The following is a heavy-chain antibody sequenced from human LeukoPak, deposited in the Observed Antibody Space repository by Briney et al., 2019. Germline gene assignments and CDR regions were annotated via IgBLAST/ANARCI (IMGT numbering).Heavy chain of an antibody. CDR1: GFTFSSYW. J-gene: IGHJ1*01. Sequence: GGSLRLSCAASGFTFSSYWMHWVRQTPGKGLIYISRINNDGSSANYADSVRGRFTISRDNAENTLYLQMNSLGAEDTAVYYCARGMGELSLYHRARRGYFQHWGQGTLVTVSS. CDR3: ARGMGELSLYHRARRGYFQH. D-gene: IGHD3-16*02. V-gene: IGHV3-74*01. CDR2: INNDGSSA.